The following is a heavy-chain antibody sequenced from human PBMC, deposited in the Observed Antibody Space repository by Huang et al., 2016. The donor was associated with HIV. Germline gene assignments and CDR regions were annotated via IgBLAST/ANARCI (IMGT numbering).Heavy chain of an antibody. CDR3: ARPWMTATSSDSTWSFFAS. CDR2: VNHRGLS. CDR1: GGSLSDYY. V-gene: IGHV4-34*02. J-gene: IGHJ4*02. D-gene: IGHD2-21*02. Sequence: QVQLQQWGAGLLKPSGVLSLKCVVYGGSLSDYYWTWIRQSPGKGLEWIGEVNHRGLSTSNPSLRSRVTMSFDMSKNQFSLNLTSLTVADTAVYYCARPWMTATSSDSTWSFFASWGQGTLVIVSS.